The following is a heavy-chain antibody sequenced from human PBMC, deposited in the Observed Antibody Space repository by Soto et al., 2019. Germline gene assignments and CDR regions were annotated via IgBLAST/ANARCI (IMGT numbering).Heavy chain of an antibody. CDR3: ARGAIAAAGTAGYFQH. V-gene: IGHV4-34*01. CDR1: GGSFNGYY. Sequence: ETLSLTCAVYGGSFNGYYWSWIRQPPGKGLEWIGEINHSGSTNYNPSLKSRVTISVDTSKNQFSLKVSSVTAADTAVYYCARGAIAAAGTAGYFQHWGQGTPVTVSS. CDR2: INHSGST. D-gene: IGHD6-13*01. J-gene: IGHJ1*01.